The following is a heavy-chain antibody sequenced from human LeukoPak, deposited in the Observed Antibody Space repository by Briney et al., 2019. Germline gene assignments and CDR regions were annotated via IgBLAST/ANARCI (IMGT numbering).Heavy chain of an antibody. Sequence: GGSLRLSCAVSGFSVSGYWMSWVRQAPGKGLEWVSAISGSGGSTYYADSVKGRFTISRDNSKNTLYLQMNSLRAEDTAVYYCAKDRGYSYGYGYYYYGMDVWGQGTTVTVSS. J-gene: IGHJ6*02. CDR3: AKDRGYSYGYGYYYYGMDV. CDR2: ISGSGGST. V-gene: IGHV3-23*01. CDR1: GFSVSGYW. D-gene: IGHD5-18*01.